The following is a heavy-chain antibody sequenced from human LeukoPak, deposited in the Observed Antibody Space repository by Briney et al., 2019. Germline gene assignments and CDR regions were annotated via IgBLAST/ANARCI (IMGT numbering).Heavy chain of an antibody. CDR3: ARESYDYVWGSYRYTGWYFDY. V-gene: IGHV1-2*02. CDR1: GYTFTGYY. CDR2: INPNSGGT. J-gene: IGHJ4*02. D-gene: IGHD3-16*02. Sequence: GASVKVSCKASGYTFTGYYMHWVRQAPGQGLGWMGWINPNSGGTNYAQKFQGRVTMTRDTSISTAYMELSRLRSDDTAVYYCARESYDYVWGSYRYTGWYFDYWGQGTLVTVSS.